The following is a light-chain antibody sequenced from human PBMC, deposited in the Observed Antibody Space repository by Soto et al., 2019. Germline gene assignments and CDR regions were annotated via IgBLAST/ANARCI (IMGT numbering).Light chain of an antibody. Sequence: DVQMTQSPSTLSASIGDTVTITCRASQSIDGWLAWYQQKPGRPPKLLIYRASILENGVPSRFSGRGSGTESTLTISGLRPDDLGTYFCQQYNSYPKTFGEGTKVDIK. CDR3: QQYNSYPKT. V-gene: IGKV1-5*03. CDR1: QSIDGW. J-gene: IGKJ2*01. CDR2: RAS.